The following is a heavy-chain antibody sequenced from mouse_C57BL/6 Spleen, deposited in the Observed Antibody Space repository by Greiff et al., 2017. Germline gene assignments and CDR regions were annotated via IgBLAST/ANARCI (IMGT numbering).Heavy chain of an antibody. CDR3: ARPANSYAMDY. Sequence: QVHVKQPGAELVKPGASVKLSCKASGYTFTSYWMHWVKQRPGQGLEWIGMIHPNSGSTNYNEKFKSKATLTVDKSSSTAYMQLSSLTSEDSAVYYCARPANSYAMDYWGQGTSVTVSS. CDR1: GYTFTSYW. J-gene: IGHJ4*01. CDR2: IHPNSGST. V-gene: IGHV1-64*01. D-gene: IGHD3-3*01.